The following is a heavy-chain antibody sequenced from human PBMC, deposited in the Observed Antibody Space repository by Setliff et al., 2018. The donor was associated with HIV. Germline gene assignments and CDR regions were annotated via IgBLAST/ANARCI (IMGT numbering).Heavy chain of an antibody. D-gene: IGHD6-19*01. Sequence: GGSLRLSCAASGFTVSERYMSWIRQAPGKGLEWISYISSSSSSYTNYADSVRGRFTISRDGAKNSLYLQMDSLRAEDTAVYYCARLGAVAVRSAFDYWGQGTLVTVSS. V-gene: IGHV3-11*06. CDR2: ISSSSSSYT. CDR1: GFTVSERY. CDR3: ARLGAVAVRSAFDY. J-gene: IGHJ4*02.